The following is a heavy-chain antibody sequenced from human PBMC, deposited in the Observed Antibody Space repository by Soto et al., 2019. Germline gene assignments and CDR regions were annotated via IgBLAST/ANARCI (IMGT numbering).Heavy chain of an antibody. J-gene: IGHJ6*02. CDR1: GFTFSSYG. Sequence: GGSLRLSCAASGFTFSSYGMHWVRQAPGKGLEWVAVISYDGSNKYYADSVKGRFTISRDNSKNTLYLQMNSLRAEDTAVYYCAKDRYYYGSGSYWSPLYGMDVWGQGTTVTVSS. V-gene: IGHV3-30*18. D-gene: IGHD3-10*01. CDR2: ISYDGSNK. CDR3: AKDRYYYGSGSYWSPLYGMDV.